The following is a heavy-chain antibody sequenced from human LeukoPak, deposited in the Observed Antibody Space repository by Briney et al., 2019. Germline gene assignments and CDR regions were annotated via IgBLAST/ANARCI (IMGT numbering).Heavy chain of an antibody. J-gene: IGHJ4*02. V-gene: IGHV3-30*01. D-gene: IGHD3-10*01. CDR3: ARDSTYYYDSGSSGPHYFDN. CDR2: ISSGGTYE. CDR1: GFTFSNYA. Sequence: GGSLRLSCAASGFTFSNYAMHWVRQAPGKGLEWVSLISSGGTYEYYADSVKGRFTNSRDNSKNTLYLQLNSLRAEDTAVYYCARDSTYYYDSGSSGPHYFDNWGQGTLVTVSS.